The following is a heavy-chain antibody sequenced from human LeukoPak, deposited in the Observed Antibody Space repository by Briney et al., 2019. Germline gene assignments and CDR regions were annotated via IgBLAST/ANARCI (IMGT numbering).Heavy chain of an antibody. D-gene: IGHD1-26*01. Sequence: GASVKVSCKASGGTFSSYAISWVRQAPGQRLEWMGWINAGNGNTKYSQKFQGRVTITRDTSASTAYMELSSLRSEDTAVYYCARDLVGARPYAFDIWGQGTMVTVSS. J-gene: IGHJ3*02. CDR3: ARDLVGARPYAFDI. CDR2: INAGNGNT. CDR1: GGTFSSYA. V-gene: IGHV1-3*01.